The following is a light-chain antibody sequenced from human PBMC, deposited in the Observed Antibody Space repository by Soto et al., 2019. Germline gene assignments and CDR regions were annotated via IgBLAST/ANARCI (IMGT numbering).Light chain of an antibody. Sequence: QSVLPQPPSAYGTPGQRVTTSCSGSGSSIGTNTVNWYRQLPGTAPKLLIYGDNQRPSGVPDRFSASKSGTSASLAISGLQSDGEADFYGAAWEGIRNNVLFGGGTKLTVL. V-gene: IGLV1-44*01. J-gene: IGLJ2*01. CDR1: GSSIGTNT. CDR2: GDN. CDR3: AAWEGIRNNVL.